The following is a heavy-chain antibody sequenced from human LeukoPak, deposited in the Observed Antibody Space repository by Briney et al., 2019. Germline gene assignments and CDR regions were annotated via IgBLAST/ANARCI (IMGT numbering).Heavy chain of an antibody. CDR2: IIPILGIA. Sequence: GASVKVSCKASGGTFSSYAISWVRQAPGQGLEWMGRIIPILGIANYAQKFQGRVTITADKSTSTAYMELSSLRSEDTAVYYCARGAGAYNWNHSGSFDYWGQGTLVTVSS. J-gene: IGHJ4*02. CDR3: ARGAGAYNWNHSGSFDY. V-gene: IGHV1-69*04. CDR1: GGTFSSYA. D-gene: IGHD1-14*01.